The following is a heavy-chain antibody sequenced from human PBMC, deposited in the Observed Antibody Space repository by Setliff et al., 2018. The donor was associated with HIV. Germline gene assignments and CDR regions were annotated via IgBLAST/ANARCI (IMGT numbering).Heavy chain of an antibody. CDR1: GFTFSIYN. CDR2: ISTSGSTI. V-gene: IGHV3-48*02. J-gene: IGHJ4*02. Sequence: LRLSCEASGFTFSIYNMNWVRQVPGKGLEWVSYISTSGSTIYYADSVKGRFTISRDNGKKSLYLQMDSLRDEDTAVYYCAREKFENGDYEFVSTFDSWGQGTLVTVSS. D-gene: IGHD4-17*01. CDR3: AREKFENGDYEFVSTFDS.